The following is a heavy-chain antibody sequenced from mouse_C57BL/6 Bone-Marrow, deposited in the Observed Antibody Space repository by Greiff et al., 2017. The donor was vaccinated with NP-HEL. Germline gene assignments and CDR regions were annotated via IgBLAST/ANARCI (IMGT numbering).Heavy chain of an antibody. J-gene: IGHJ3*01. V-gene: IGHV5-12*01. CDR3: AGRDDYDAWFAY. D-gene: IGHD2-4*01. Sequence: EVHLVESGGGLVQPGGSLKLSCAASGFTFSDYYMYWVRQTPEKRLEWVAYISNGGGSTYYPDTVKGRFTISRDNAKNTLYLQMSRLKSEDTAMYYCAGRDDYDAWFAYWGQGTLVTVSA. CDR2: ISNGGGST. CDR1: GFTFSDYY.